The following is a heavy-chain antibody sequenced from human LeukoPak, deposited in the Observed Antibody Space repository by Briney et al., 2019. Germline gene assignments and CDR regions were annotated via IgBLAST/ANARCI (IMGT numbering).Heavy chain of an antibody. CDR1: GYTLTELS. V-gene: IGHV1-24*01. D-gene: IGHD3-3*01. CDR2: FDPEDGET. J-gene: IGHJ5*02. CDR3: ATELRFLEWSTTPHWFGP. Sequence: GASVKVSCKVSGYTLTELSMHWVRQAPGKGLEWMGGFDPEDGETIYAQKFQGRVTMTEDTSTDTAYMELSSLRSEDTAVYYCATELRFLEWSTTPHWFGPWGQGTLVTVSS.